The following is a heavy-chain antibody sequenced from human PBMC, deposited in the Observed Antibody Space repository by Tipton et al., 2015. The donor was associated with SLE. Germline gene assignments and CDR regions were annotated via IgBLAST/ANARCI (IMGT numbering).Heavy chain of an antibody. J-gene: IGHJ6*02. Sequence: SLRLSCAASGLTFSSYGMHWVRQAPGKGLEWVAVIWYDGTNRYYADSVKGRFTISRDNSKNTLYLQMNSLRVEDTAVYYCAKGVVGILGGMDVWGQGTTVTVSS. CDR3: AKGVVGILGGMDV. D-gene: IGHD3-3*02. V-gene: IGHV3-33*06. CDR1: GLTFSSYG. CDR2: IWYDGTNR.